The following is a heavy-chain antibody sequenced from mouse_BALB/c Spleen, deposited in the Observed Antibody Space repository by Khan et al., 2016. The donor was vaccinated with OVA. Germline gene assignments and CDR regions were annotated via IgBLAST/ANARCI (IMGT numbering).Heavy chain of an antibody. CDR2: MWIGGST. D-gene: IGHD3-3*01. CDR1: EFSLSRYS. J-gene: IGHJ1*01. Sequence: VQLQESGPGLVAPSQSLSITCTVSEFSLSRYSINWVRQPPGKGLEWLGIMWIGGSTDYNSALKSRLSISKDNSKSQVFLKMNSPQTDDTAMYYCARNRDGGSYWYFDVWGAGTTVTVSS. CDR3: ARNRDGGSYWYFDV. V-gene: IGHV2-6-4*01.